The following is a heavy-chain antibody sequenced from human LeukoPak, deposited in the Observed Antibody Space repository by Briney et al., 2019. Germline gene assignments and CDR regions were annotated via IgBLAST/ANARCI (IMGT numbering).Heavy chain of an antibody. CDR1: GFTFSSYA. V-gene: IGHV3-23*01. CDR3: AKDTKEGSGTSYYYYFYGMDV. D-gene: IGHD3-3*01. Sequence: GGSLRLSCAASGFTFSSYAMSWVRQAPGKGLEWVSAISGSGGSTYYADSVKGRFTISRDNAKKSLYLQMSSLRAEDTALYYCAKDTKEGSGTSYYYYFYGMDVWGQGTTVTVSS. CDR2: ISGSGGST. J-gene: IGHJ6*02.